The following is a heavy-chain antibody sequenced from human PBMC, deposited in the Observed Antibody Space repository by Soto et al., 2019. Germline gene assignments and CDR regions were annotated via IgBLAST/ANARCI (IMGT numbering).Heavy chain of an antibody. CDR3: AKDIVRYTYGACDY. CDR1: GFTFNTYG. V-gene: IGHV3-30*18. D-gene: IGHD5-18*01. J-gene: IGHJ4*02. CDR2: ISYDGSNK. Sequence: QVQLVESGGAVVQPGKSLRLSCPASGFTFNTYGMYWVRQAPGKGLEWVAAISYDGSNKYHADSVKGRFTNSRDNSKNTLYLQMNSLRVEDTAVYYCAKDIVRYTYGACDYWGQGALVTVSS.